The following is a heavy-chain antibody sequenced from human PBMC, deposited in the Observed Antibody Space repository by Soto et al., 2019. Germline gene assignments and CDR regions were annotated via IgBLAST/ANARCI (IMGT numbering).Heavy chain of an antibody. Sequence: EVQLVESGGGLVKPGGSLRLSCAASGFSFSNAWMNWVRQAPGKGLEWVGRIKRETDGGTAEYAPPVEGRSSISRDDSKSTLYLQMNSLKIEDTAVYYCMDTHMAATWDYWGQGALVTVSS. V-gene: IGHV3-15*07. CDR1: GFSFSNAW. CDR2: IKRETDGGTA. J-gene: IGHJ4*02. D-gene: IGHD5-18*01. CDR3: MDTHMAATWDY.